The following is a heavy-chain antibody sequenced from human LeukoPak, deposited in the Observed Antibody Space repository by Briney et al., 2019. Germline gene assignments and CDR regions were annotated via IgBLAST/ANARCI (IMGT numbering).Heavy chain of an antibody. V-gene: IGHV4-59*01. Sequence: SETLSRTCTVSGGSISSYYWSWIRQPPGKGLEWIGYIYYSGSTNYNPSLKSRVTISVDTSKNQFSLKLSSVTAADTAVYYCARVYYDILTGASPRDAFDIWGQGTMVTVSS. CDR3: ARVYYDILTGASPRDAFDI. J-gene: IGHJ3*02. D-gene: IGHD3-9*01. CDR2: IYYSGST. CDR1: GGSISSYY.